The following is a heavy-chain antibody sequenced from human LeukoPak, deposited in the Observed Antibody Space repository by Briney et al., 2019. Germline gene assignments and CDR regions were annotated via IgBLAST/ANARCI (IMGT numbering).Heavy chain of an antibody. J-gene: IGHJ4*02. CDR3: AKEVVPGTSRSFDY. Sequence: GGSLRLSCAASGFTFSSYAMHWVRQAPGKGLEWVAVILYDGSNKYYADSVKGRFTISRDNSKNTLYLQMNSLRAEDTAVYYCAKEVVPGTSRSFDYWGQGTLVTVSS. D-gene: IGHD2-2*01. CDR2: ILYDGSNK. CDR1: GFTFSSYA. V-gene: IGHV3-30-3*01.